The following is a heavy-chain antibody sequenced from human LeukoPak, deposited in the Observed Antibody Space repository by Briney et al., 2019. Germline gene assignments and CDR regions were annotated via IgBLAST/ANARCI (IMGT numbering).Heavy chain of an antibody. CDR2: IGEGGPST. CDR3: ARGQERVPYSGSPKTAPGLEN. D-gene: IGHD1-26*01. CDR1: GSTLRNYP. J-gene: IGHJ4*02. Sequence: PGGPRSSSVAAPGSTLRNYPRAWVARPQGRGRKGVSGIGEGGPSTSYADSVKGRFTISRDNSKNTLYLQMNSLRAEDTAVYYCARGQERVPYSGSPKTAPGLENWGQGTLVTVSS. V-gene: IGHV3-23*01.